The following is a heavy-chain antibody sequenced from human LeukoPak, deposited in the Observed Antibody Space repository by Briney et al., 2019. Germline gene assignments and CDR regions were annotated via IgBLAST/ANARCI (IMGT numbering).Heavy chain of an antibody. D-gene: IGHD3-22*01. CDR3: AKDRYYYDSSGLDY. CDR2: ISWNSGSI. CDR1: GFTFDDYA. J-gene: IGHJ4*02. V-gene: IGHV3-9*01. Sequence: GGSPRLSCAASGFTFDDYAMHWVRHAPGKGLEWVSGISWNSGSIGYADSVKGRFTISRDNAKNSLYLQMNSLRAEDTALYYCAKDRYYYDSSGLDYWGQGTLVTVSS.